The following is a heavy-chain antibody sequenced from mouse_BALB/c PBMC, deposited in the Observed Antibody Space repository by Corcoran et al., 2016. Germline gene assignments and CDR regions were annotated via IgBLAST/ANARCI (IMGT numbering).Heavy chain of an antibody. V-gene: IGHV3-6*02. Sequence: DVQLQESGPGLVKPSQSLSLTCSVTGYSITSGYYWNWIRQFPGNKLEWMGYISYDGSNNYNPSLKNRISITRDTSKNQFFLKLNSVTTEDTATYYCARRVNFLDYWCQGTTLTVSS. J-gene: IGHJ2*01. D-gene: IGHD1-3*01. CDR3: ARRVNFLDY. CDR2: ISYDGSN. CDR1: GYSITSGYY.